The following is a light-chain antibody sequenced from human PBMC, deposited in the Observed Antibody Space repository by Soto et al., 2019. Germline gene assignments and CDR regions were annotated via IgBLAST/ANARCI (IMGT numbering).Light chain of an antibody. CDR3: QQYNSYSQT. J-gene: IGKJ1*01. Sequence: DIQMTQSPSTLSASVGDRVTITCRASQSISSWLAWYQQKPGKAAKLLIYDASIVQSGVPSRFSGSGSGTEFTLTISSLQPDDFATYYCQQYNSYSQTFGQGTKVEVK. CDR1: QSISSW. V-gene: IGKV1-5*01. CDR2: DAS.